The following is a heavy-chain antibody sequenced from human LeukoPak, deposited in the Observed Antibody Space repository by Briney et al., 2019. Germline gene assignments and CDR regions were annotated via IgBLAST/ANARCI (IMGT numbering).Heavy chain of an antibody. J-gene: IGHJ4*02. Sequence: GGSLRLSCAASGFTFSSYAMTWVRQAPGKGLEWVSTISGSGGSTYYADSVKGRFTISRDNSKNTLYLQMNSLRAEDTAVYFCAPLVVVTAIQLDYWGQGTLVTVSS. CDR1: GFTFSSYA. CDR2: ISGSGGST. V-gene: IGHV3-23*01. CDR3: APLVVVTAIQLDY. D-gene: IGHD2-21*02.